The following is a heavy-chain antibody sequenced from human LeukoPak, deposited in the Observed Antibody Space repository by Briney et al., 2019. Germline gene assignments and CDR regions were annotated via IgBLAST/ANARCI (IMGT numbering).Heavy chain of an antibody. CDR2: ISSNGGRT. Sequence: SGGSLRLSCAASGFTFSSYTMHWVRQAPGKGLVYVSAISSNGGRTYYANSVKGRFTISRDNSKNTVYLQMNSLRAEDAAVYYCARIGSVTGTTNPFDYWGQGTLVTVSS. CDR1: GFTFSSYT. J-gene: IGHJ4*02. V-gene: IGHV3-64*01. D-gene: IGHD1-14*01. CDR3: ARIGSVTGTTNPFDY.